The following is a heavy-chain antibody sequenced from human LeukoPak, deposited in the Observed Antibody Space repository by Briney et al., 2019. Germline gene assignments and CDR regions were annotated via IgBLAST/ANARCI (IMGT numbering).Heavy chain of an antibody. D-gene: IGHD3-3*01. Sequence: GGSLRLSCAASGFTFDDYAMHWVRQAPGKGLEWVSLISGDGGSTYYADSVKGRFTISRDNSKNSLYLQMNSLRTEDAALYYCAKTYYDFWSGYYPGDPWGQGTLVTVSS. V-gene: IGHV3-43*02. CDR2: ISGDGGST. J-gene: IGHJ5*02. CDR3: AKTYYDFWSGYYPGDP. CDR1: GFTFDDYA.